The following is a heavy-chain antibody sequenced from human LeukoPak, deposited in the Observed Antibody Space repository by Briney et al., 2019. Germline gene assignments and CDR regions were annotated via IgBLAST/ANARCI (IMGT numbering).Heavy chain of an antibody. CDR3: ARAISSGLFDY. J-gene: IGHJ4*02. Sequence: SETLSLTCTVSGGSISSYYWSWIRQPPGKGLEWIGYIYYSGSTNYNPSLKSRVTISVDTSKNQFSLKLSSVTAADTAVYYCARAISSGLFDYWGQGTLVTVSS. CDR2: IYYSGST. V-gene: IGHV4-59*01. D-gene: IGHD3-22*01. CDR1: GGSISSYY.